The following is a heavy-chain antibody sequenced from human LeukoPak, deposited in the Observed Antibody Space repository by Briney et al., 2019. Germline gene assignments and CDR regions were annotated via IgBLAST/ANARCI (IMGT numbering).Heavy chain of an antibody. J-gene: IGHJ1*01. CDR2: IYHSGST. CDR3: ARHDIAAAVPLSTFQH. CDR1: GGSISSGGYS. D-gene: IGHD6-13*01. V-gene: IGHV4-30-2*03. Sequence: PSETLSLTCAVSGGSISSGGYSWSWIRQPPGKGLEWIGYIYHSGSTYYNPSLKSRVTISVDTSKNQFSLKLSSVTAADTAVYYCARHDIAAAVPLSTFQHWGQGTLVTVSS.